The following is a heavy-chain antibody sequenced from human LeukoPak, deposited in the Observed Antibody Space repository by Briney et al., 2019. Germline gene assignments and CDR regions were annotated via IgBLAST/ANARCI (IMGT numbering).Heavy chain of an antibody. J-gene: IGHJ4*02. CDR2: INPNSGGT. Sequence: ASVTVSFKASGYTFTDYYMHWVRQARGQGLEWMGWINPNSGGTNYAQKFQGRVTRTRDTSISTAYMELSRLRSDDTAVYYCARAEWGQLGYWGQGTLVTVSS. D-gene: IGHD6-6*01. CDR1: GYTFTDYY. V-gene: IGHV1-2*02. CDR3: ARAEWGQLGY.